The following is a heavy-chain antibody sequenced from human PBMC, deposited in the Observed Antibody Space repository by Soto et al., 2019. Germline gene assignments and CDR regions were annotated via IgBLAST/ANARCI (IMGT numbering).Heavy chain of an antibody. J-gene: IGHJ4*02. V-gene: IGHV1-18*01. CDR2: ISAYNGNT. CDR3: ARDYNDFWSGHFDY. CDR1: GYTFISNG. Sequence: ASVKVSCKTSGYTFISNGISWVRQAPGHGLEWMGWISAYNGNTNYAQKFQDRVTMTRDTSTSTAYMELRSLRSDDTAVYYCARDYNDFWSGHFDYWGQGALVTVSS. D-gene: IGHD3-3*01.